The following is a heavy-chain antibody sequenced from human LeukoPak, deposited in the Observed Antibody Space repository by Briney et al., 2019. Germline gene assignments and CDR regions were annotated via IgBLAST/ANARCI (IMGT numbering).Heavy chain of an antibody. V-gene: IGHV4-59*12. CDR2: IYYSGST. D-gene: IGHD6-19*01. Sequence: SETLSLTCTVSGGSISSYYWSWIRQPPGKGLEWIGYIYYSGSTNYNPSLKSRVTISVDTSKNQFSLKLSSVTAADTAVYYCASLGIAVANYYFDYWGQGTLVTVSS. CDR1: GGSISSYY. CDR3: ASLGIAVANYYFDY. J-gene: IGHJ4*02.